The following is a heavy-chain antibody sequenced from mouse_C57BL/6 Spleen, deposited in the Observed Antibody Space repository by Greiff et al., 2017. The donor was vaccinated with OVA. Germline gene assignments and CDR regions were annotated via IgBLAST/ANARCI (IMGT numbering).Heavy chain of an antibody. J-gene: IGHJ2*01. D-gene: IGHD4-1*01. CDR2: ISGGGGNT. CDR1: GFTFSSYT. Sequence: EVKLEESGGGLVKPGGSLKLSCAASGFTFSSYTMSWVRQTPEKRLEWVATISGGGGNTYYPDSVKGRFTISRDNAKNTLYLQMSSLRSEDTALYYCARHGGLGFDYWGQGTTLTVSS. CDR3: ARHGGLGFDY. V-gene: IGHV5-9*01.